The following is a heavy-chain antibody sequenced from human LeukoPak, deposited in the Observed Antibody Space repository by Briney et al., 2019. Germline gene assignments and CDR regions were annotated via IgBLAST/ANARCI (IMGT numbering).Heavy chain of an antibody. CDR1: GFTFSSYA. J-gene: IGHJ4*02. CDR2: ISGSGGST. D-gene: IGHD6-6*01. CDR3: AREFGYSSSTQDY. Sequence: HPGGSLRLSCAASGFTFSSYAMSWVRQAPGKGLEWVSAISGSGGSTYYADSVKGRFTISRDNSKNTLYLQMNSLRAEDTAVYYCAREFGYSSSTQDYWGQGTLVTVSS. V-gene: IGHV3-23*01.